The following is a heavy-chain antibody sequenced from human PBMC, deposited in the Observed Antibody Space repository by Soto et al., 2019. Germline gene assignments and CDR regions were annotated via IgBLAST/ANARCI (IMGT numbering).Heavy chain of an antibody. CDR2: IKQDGSEK. V-gene: IGHV3-7*01. CDR1: GFTFSSYW. D-gene: IGHD6-19*01. CDR3: ARSIAVAGPESDY. Sequence: GESLKISCAASGFTFSSYWMSWVRQAPGKGLEWVANIKQDGSEKYYVDSVKGRFTISRDNAKNSLYLQMNSLRAEDTAVYYCARSIAVAGPESDYWGQGTLVTFSS. J-gene: IGHJ4*02.